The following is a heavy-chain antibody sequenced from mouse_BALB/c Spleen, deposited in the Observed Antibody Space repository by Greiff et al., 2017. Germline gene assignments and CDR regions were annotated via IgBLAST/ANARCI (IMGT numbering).Heavy chain of an antibody. CDR3: ARGGALGLYAMDY. D-gene: IGHD1-3*01. J-gene: IGHJ4*01. Sequence: EVQGVESGGGLVKPGGSLKLSCAASGFTFSSYAMSWVRQTPEKRLEWVASISSGGSTYYPDSVKGRFTISRDNARNILYLQMSSLRSEDTAMYYCARGGALGLYAMDYWGQGTSVTVSS. CDR2: ISSGGST. CDR1: GFTFSSYA. V-gene: IGHV5-6-5*01.